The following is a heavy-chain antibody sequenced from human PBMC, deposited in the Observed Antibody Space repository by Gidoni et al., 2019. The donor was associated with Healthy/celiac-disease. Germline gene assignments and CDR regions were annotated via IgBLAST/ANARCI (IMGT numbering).Heavy chain of an antibody. V-gene: IGHV3-30-3*01. J-gene: IGHJ3*02. D-gene: IGHD1-26*01. CDR1: GFTFSSYA. CDR3: ARDLRSGSYYGWDAFDI. CDR2: ISYDGSNK. Sequence: QVQLVESGGGGVQPGRSLRLSCAASGFTFSSYAMPWVRQAPGRGLEWVAVISYDGSNKYYEDSVKGRFTISRDNSKNTLYLQMNSLRAEDTAVYYCARDLRSGSYYGWDAFDIWGQGTMVTVSS.